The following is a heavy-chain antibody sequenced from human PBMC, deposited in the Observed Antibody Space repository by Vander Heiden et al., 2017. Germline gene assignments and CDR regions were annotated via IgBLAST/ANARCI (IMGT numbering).Heavy chain of an antibody. Sequence: QVLLQQSGPGLVKPSQTLSLPCAISGDRVSSNGAAWNWLRQSPSRGIEGRGRKKGRAKRDDEYAPYVNGRITIRPDTSKNKVSLHLDAVSLDDTAVYYCARTPSNLWGGRVIFDVWGQGSLVTVSS. CDR3: ARTPSNLWGGRVIFDV. CDR1: GDRVSSNGAA. CDR2: KKGRAKRDD. D-gene: IGHD3-16*01. J-gene: IGHJ4*02. V-gene: IGHV6-1*01.